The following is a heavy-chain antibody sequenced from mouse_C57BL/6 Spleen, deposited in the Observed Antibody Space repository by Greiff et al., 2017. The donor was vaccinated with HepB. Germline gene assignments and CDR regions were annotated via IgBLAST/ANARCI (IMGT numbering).Heavy chain of an antibody. CDR1: GFNIKDDY. CDR3: TTLLGGGY. D-gene: IGHD6-5*01. Sequence: EVQLQESGAELVRPGASVKLSCTASGFNIKDDYMHWVKQRPEQGLEWIGWIDPENGDTEYASKFQGKATITADTSSNTAYLQLSSLTSEDTAVYYCTTLLGGGYWGQGTTLTVSS. J-gene: IGHJ2*01. V-gene: IGHV14-4*01. CDR2: IDPENGDT.